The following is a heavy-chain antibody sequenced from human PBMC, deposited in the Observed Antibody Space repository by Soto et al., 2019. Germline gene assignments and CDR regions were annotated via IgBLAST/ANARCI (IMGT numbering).Heavy chain of an antibody. CDR3: ARNGWGMATVGM. V-gene: IGHV3-53*01. D-gene: IGHD4-4*01. CDR2: IYSGGTT. Sequence: EVQLVESGGGLVQPGGSLRLSCAAAGFTVSNNYMIWFRLPPGKGLEWVSLIYSGGTTYYADSVKGRFTISGDNSKNTLYLQMNSLRVEDTAVYYCARNGWGMATVGMWGPGTLVTVSS. J-gene: IGHJ4*02. CDR1: GFTVSNNY.